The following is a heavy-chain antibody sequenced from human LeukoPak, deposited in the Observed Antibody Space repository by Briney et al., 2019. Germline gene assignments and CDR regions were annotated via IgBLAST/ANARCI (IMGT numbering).Heavy chain of an antibody. D-gene: IGHD1-1*01. V-gene: IGHV4-4*07. CDR1: GGSINNYY. Sequence: SETLSLTCAVSGGSINNYYWSWIRQPAGKGLEWIGRIFTSGSTNYNASLKSRVTMSVDTSKNQFSLKMNSVTAADTAVYYCARQLKVGNTGYYFDYWGQGILVTVSS. CDR3: ARQLKVGNTGYYFDY. CDR2: IFTSGST. J-gene: IGHJ4*02.